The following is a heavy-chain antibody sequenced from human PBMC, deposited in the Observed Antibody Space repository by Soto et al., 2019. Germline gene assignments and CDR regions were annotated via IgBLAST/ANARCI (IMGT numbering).Heavy chain of an antibody. CDR1: GFTFSSYA. D-gene: IGHD3-3*01. V-gene: IGHV3-23*01. CDR3: AKANTIFGGMDV. CDR2: ISGSGGST. Sequence: EVQLLESGGGLVQPGGSLRLSCAASGFTFSSYAMSWVRQAPGKGLEWVSAISGSGGSTYYADSVKGRFTISRDNSKNTLYLQMNSMRAEDTAVYYCAKANTIFGGMDVWGQGTTVTVSS. J-gene: IGHJ6*02.